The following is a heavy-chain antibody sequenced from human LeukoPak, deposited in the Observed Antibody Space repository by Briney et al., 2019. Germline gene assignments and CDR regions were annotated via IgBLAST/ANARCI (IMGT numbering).Heavy chain of an antibody. Sequence: SETLSLTCAVYGGSFSGYYWSWIRQPPGKGLEWIGEINHSGSTNYNPSLKSRVTISVDTSKNQFSLKLSSVTAADTAVYYCARDLPPRIAVAEAYFDYWGQGTLVTVSS. CDR3: ARDLPPRIAVAEAYFDY. CDR1: GGSFSGYY. CDR2: INHSGST. V-gene: IGHV4-34*01. D-gene: IGHD6-19*01. J-gene: IGHJ4*02.